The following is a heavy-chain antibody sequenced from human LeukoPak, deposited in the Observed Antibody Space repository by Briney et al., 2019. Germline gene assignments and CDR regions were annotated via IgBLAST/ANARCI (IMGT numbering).Heavy chain of an antibody. V-gene: IGHV4-59*01. CDR3: ARGIAAAGTLRFDP. J-gene: IGHJ5*02. CDR2: IYYSGST. Sequence: KPSQTLSLTCTVSGGSISSYYWSWIRQPPGKGLEWIGYIYYSGSTNYNPSLKSRVTISVDTSKNQFSLKLSSVTAADTAVYYCARGIAAAGTLRFDPWGQGTLVTVSS. CDR1: GGSISSYY. D-gene: IGHD6-13*01.